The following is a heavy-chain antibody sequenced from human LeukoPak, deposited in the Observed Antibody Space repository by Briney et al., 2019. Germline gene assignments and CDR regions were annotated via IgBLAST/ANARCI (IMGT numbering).Heavy chain of an antibody. CDR3: AKDHAYSRPVGIDY. J-gene: IGHJ4*02. D-gene: IGHD6-13*01. V-gene: IGHV3-23*01. Sequence: PGGSLRLSCAASGFTFSSYGMSWVRQAPGKGLEWVSAISGSGGSTYYADSVKGRFTISRDNSKNTLYLQMNSLRAEDTAVYYCAKDHAYSRPVGIDYWGQGTLVTVSS. CDR1: GFTFSSYG. CDR2: ISGSGGST.